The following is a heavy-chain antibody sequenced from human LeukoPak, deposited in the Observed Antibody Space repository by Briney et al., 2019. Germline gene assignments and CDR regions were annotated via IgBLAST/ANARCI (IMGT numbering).Heavy chain of an antibody. CDR2: FHASAST. D-gene: IGHD6-6*01. CDR3: ASDRYSSSFDY. J-gene: IGHJ4*02. Sequence: SETLSLTFTVSGGSISSRVYYWSWIPQPAGKRLEGVVRFHASASTLYNPSLKSRVTLSLDTSKNNFSLRLDSVAAADTAVYYCASDRYSSSFDYWGQGHLVTVSS. CDR1: GGSISSRVYY. V-gene: IGHV4-61*02.